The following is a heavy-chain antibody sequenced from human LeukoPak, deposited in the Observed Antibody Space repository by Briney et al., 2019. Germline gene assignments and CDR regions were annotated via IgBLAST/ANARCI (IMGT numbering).Heavy chain of an antibody. J-gene: IGHJ4*02. CDR1: GYSIRNGYY. Sequence: SETLSLTCAVSGYSIRNGYYWGWIRQSPGKGLEWIGSIDHTGSTYYNPSLKSRVTLSVDTSSNLFSLRLSTVTAADTAVFYCTRHPHVVVVSITHLDYFDQWGQGTQVAVSS. D-gene: IGHD2-21*01. CDR2: IDHTGST. V-gene: IGHV4-38-2*01. CDR3: TRHPHVVVVSITHLDYFDQ.